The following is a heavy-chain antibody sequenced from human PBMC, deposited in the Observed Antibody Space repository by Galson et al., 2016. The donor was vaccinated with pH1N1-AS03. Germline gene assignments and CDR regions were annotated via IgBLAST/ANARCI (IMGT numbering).Heavy chain of an antibody. Sequence: SLRLSCAASGFNFGDYAMSWVRQAPGKGLEWVGFIRSRASSGTTEYAASVKGRFTISRDDSKSIAYLQMNSLTIGDTVLYYCTRCESTYYYGSRTYYNGKYYYYMDVWAKGPRSPSP. CDR2: IRSRASSGTT. V-gene: IGHV3-49*04. CDR1: GFNFGDYA. D-gene: IGHD3-10*01. CDR3: TRCESTYYYGSRTYYNGKYYYYMDV. J-gene: IGHJ6*03.